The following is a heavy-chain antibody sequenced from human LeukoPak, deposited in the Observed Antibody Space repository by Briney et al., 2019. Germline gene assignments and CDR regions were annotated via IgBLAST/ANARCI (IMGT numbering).Heavy chain of an antibody. V-gene: IGHV4-34*01. CDR3: AREGAAALDY. CDR1: GGSFSGYY. CDR2: INHSGST. Sequence: PSETLSLTCAVYGGSFSGYYWSWIRQPPGKGLEWIGEINHSGSTNYNPSLKSRVTISVDTSKNQFSLKPSSVTAADTAVYYCAREGAAALDYWGQGTLVTVSS. J-gene: IGHJ4*02. D-gene: IGHD6-13*01.